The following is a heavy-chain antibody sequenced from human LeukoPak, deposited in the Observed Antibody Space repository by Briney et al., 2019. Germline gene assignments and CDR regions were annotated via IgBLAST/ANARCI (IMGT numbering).Heavy chain of an antibody. CDR3: AKDLWEPLDY. CDR2: ISSNGGST. D-gene: IGHD1-26*01. Sequence: GGSLRLSCSASGFTFSSYAMHWVRQAPGKGLEYVSAISSNGGSTYYADSVKGRFTISRDNSKNTLYLQMNSLRAEDTAVYYCAKDLWEPLDYWGQGTLVTVSS. V-gene: IGHV3-64*04. J-gene: IGHJ4*02. CDR1: GFTFSSYA.